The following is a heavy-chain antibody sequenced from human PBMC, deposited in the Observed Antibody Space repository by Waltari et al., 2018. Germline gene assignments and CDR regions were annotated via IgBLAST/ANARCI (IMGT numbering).Heavy chain of an antibody. CDR1: GFTVSSNY. Sequence: EVQLVETGGGLIQPGGSLRLSCAASGFTVSSNYMSWVRQAPGKGLEWVSVIYSGGSTYYADSVKGRFTISRDKSKNTLYLQMNSLRAEDTAVYYCARLFINGRFGELPDYWGQGTLVTVSS. J-gene: IGHJ4*02. V-gene: IGHV3-53*02. CDR3: ARLFINGRFGELPDY. D-gene: IGHD3-10*01. CDR2: IYSGGST.